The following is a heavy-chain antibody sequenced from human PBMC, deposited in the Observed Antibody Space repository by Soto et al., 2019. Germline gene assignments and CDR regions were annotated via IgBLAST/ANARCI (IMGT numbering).Heavy chain of an antibody. D-gene: IGHD3-3*01. CDR2: IIPIFGTA. CDR1: GGTFSSYA. J-gene: IGHJ3*02. Sequence: SVKVSCKXSGGTFSSYAISWVRQAPGQGLEWMGGIIPIFGTANYAQKFQGRVTITADESTSTAYMELSSLRSEDTAVYYCARSIFGVVHDAFDIWGQGTMVTVS. CDR3: ARSIFGVVHDAFDI. V-gene: IGHV1-69*13.